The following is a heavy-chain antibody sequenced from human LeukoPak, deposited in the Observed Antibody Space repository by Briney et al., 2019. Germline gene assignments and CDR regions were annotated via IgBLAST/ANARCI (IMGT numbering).Heavy chain of an antibody. Sequence: GGSLRLSCAASGLTASSNCMSWDRQAPGKGLEWVSFIYSGGNTYYADSVKGRFTISRDNSKNTVHLQMNSLRAEDTAMYYCARRAGDYSHPYDYWGQGTLVTVSS. CDR2: IYSGGNT. CDR1: GLTASSNC. J-gene: IGHJ4*02. D-gene: IGHD3-22*01. CDR3: ARRAGDYSHPYDY. V-gene: IGHV3-53*01.